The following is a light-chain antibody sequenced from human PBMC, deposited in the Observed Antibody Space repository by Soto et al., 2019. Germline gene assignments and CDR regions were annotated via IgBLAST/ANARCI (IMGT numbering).Light chain of an antibody. J-gene: IGLJ2*01. CDR1: SSNIGAGYD. CDR3: QSYDSSLSGRVV. V-gene: IGLV1-40*01. CDR2: GNS. Sequence: QSVLTQPPSVSGAPGQRVTISCTGSSSNIGAGYDVHWYQQLPGTAPKLLIYGNSNRPSGVPDRFSGSESGTSASLAITGLQAEDEADYYCQSYDSSLSGRVVFGGGTQLTVL.